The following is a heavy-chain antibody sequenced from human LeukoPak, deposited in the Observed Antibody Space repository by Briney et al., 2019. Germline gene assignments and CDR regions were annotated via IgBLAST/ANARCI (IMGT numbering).Heavy chain of an antibody. CDR2: IYYSGST. V-gene: IGHV4-59*01. CDR3: ASGDYGGYYGMDV. D-gene: IGHD4-23*01. CDR1: GGSISSYY. J-gene: IGHJ6*02. Sequence: SETLSLTCTVSGGSISSYYWSWIRQPPGKGLEWIGYIYYSGSTNYNPSLKSRVTISVDTSKNQFSLKLSSVTAADTAVYYCASGDYGGYYGMDVWGQGTTVTVPS.